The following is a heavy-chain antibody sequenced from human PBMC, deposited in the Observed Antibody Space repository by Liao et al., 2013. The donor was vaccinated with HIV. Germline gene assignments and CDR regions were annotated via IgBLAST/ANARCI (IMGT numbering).Heavy chain of an antibody. CDR1: DDSMDVNY. D-gene: IGHD2-15*01. CDR3: ARGNPRFCSGGTCYSVYDA. J-gene: IGHJ5*02. Sequence: QVQLQESGPGLVKPSETLSLTCSVSDDSMDVNYWSWIRQPAGRGLEYIGRISATGGTIYSPSLRGRVTMSMDTSKSQFSLRLTSVTVADTALYFCARGNPRFCSGGTCYSVYDAWGQGNLVTVSS. V-gene: IGHV4-4*07. CDR2: ISATGGT.